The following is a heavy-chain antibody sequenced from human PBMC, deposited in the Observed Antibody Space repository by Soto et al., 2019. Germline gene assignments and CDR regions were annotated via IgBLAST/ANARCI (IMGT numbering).Heavy chain of an antibody. CDR2: VFHSGIT. CDR1: GGSISSSSNH. D-gene: IGHD1-26*01. J-gene: IGHJ4*02. V-gene: IGHV4-39*07. Sequence: SETLSLTCTVSGGSISSSSNHWGWIRQPPGKGLEWIGYVFHSGITDYNPSLKSRVTISVDTSKNLFSLKLISVTAADTAVYYCARDQNGSPYFDYWGQGTLVTVSS. CDR3: ARDQNGSPYFDY.